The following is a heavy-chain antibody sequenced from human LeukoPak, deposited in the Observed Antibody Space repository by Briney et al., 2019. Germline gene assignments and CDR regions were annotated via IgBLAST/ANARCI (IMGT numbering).Heavy chain of an antibody. J-gene: IGHJ4*02. V-gene: IGHV3-7*01. CDR2: IKQDGSEK. CDR1: GFTFSSYW. CDR3: ARRLGVTVAAFDY. D-gene: IGHD6-6*01. Sequence: GGSLRLSCAASGFTFSSYWMSWVRQASGKGLEWVANIKQDGSEKYYEDSVKGRFTISRDNAKTSLYLQMNSLRAEDTAVYYCARRLGVTVAAFDYWGQGTLVTVSS.